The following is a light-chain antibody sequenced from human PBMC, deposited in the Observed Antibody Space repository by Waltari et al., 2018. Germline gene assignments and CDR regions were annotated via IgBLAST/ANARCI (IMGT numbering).Light chain of an antibody. CDR2: EDT. Sequence: SYELTQPPSVSVSPGQAVSITCSGKKLGDKYVNWYQQKAGQSPVLVIYEDTKRPSGIPGLLSASHSGNTATLTISETQAMDEADYYWQTWDSSSYVFGTGTTVTVL. V-gene: IGLV3-1*01. CDR3: QTWDSSSYV. J-gene: IGLJ1*01. CDR1: KLGDKY.